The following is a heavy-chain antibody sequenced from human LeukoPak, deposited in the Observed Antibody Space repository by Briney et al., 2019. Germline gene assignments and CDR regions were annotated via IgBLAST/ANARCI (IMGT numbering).Heavy chain of an antibody. V-gene: IGHV4-31*03. CDR1: GGSISSGGYY. CDR3: ARVETVVRSFDY. CDR2: ICYSGST. D-gene: IGHD4-23*01. J-gene: IGHJ4*02. Sequence: SETLSLTCTVSGGSISSGGYYWSWIRQHPGKGLEWIGYICYSGSTYYNPSLKSRVTISVDTSKNQFSLKLSSVTAADTAVYYCARVETVVRSFDYWGQGTLVTVSS.